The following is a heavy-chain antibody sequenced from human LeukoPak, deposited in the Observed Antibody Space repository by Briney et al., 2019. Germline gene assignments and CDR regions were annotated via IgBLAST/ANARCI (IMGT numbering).Heavy chain of an antibody. CDR1: GFTVSSNY. CDR2: IYSGGST. J-gene: IGHJ6*02. CDR3: ARGTRRYYYGMDV. Sequence: SGGSLRLSCAASGFTVSSNYMSWVRQAPGKGLEWVSVIYSGGSTYYADSVKGRFTISRENSKNTLYLQMNSLRAEDTAVYYCARGTRRYYYGMDVWGQGTTVTVSS. D-gene: IGHD2-2*01. V-gene: IGHV3-66*01.